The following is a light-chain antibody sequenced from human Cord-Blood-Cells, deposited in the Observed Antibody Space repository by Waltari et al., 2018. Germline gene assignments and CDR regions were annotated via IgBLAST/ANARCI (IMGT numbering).Light chain of an antibody. CDR2: QES. CDR3: QAWDSNVV. CDR1: KLGDKY. Sequence: SYELPQPPSVSVSPGQTASITCSGDKLGDKYPCWYQQKPGQSPVLVIYQESKRPSGIPERFSGSNSGNTATLTISGTQAMDEADYYCQAWDSNVVFGGGTKLTVL. V-gene: IGLV3-1*01. J-gene: IGLJ2*01.